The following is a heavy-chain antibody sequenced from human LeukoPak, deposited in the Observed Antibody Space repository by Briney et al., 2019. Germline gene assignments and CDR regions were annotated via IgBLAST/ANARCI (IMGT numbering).Heavy chain of an antibody. CDR1: GFTFSGSA. V-gene: IGHV3-73*01. D-gene: IGHD3-10*01. CDR3: TRHPSGFGELNYGY. Sequence: SGGSLRLSCAASGFTFSGSAMHWVRQASGKGLEWVSRIRSKANSYATAYAASVKGRFTISRDDSKNTAYLQMNSLKTEDTAVYYCTRHPSGFGELNYGYWGQGTLVTVSS. CDR2: IRSKANSYAT. J-gene: IGHJ4*02.